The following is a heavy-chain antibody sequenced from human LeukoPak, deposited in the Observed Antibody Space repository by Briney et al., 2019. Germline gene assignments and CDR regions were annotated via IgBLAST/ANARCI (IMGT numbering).Heavy chain of an antibody. CDR1: GGSISSYY. V-gene: IGHV4-59*01. J-gene: IGHJ4*02. CDR2: IYYSGST. D-gene: IGHD3-22*01. Sequence: SETLSLTCTVSGGSISSYYWSWIRQPPGKGLEWIGYIYYSGSTNYNPSLKSRVTISVDTSMNQFSLKLSSVTAADTAVYYCARIDSSGYGYFDYWGQGTLVTVSS. CDR3: ARIDSSGYGYFDY.